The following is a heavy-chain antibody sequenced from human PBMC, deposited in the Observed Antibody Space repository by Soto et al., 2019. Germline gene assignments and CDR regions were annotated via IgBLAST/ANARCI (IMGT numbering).Heavy chain of an antibody. J-gene: IGHJ4*01. D-gene: IGHD3-22*01. CDR1: GGSISRTTYY. Sequence: SETLSLTCTVSGGSISRTTYYWGWIRQPPGKGLEWIGGIYYSGRAYSNPSLGSRVTLSVETSKNEFSLKLSSVTAADTAVYFCARYLGYSGLDWWGQGTLVTVSS. CDR2: IYYSGRA. CDR3: ARYLGYSGLDW. V-gene: IGHV4-39*01.